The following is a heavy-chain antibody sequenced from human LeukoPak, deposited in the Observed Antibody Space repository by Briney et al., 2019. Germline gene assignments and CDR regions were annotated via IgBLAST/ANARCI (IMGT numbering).Heavy chain of an antibody. V-gene: IGHV3-30*03. CDR2: ISYDGSNK. J-gene: IGHJ5*02. Sequence: GRSLRLSCAASGFTFSSYGMHWVRQAPGKGLDWVTVISYDGSNKYYADSVKGRFTISRDNSKNTLYLQMNSLRAEDTAVYYCARTLFLRYDDSIGPWGQGTLVTVSS. CDR3: ARTLFLRYDDSIGP. CDR1: GFTFSSYG. D-gene: IGHD3-22*01.